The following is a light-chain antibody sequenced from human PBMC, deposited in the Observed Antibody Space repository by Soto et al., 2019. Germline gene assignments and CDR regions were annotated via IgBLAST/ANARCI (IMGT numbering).Light chain of an antibody. J-gene: IGKJ4*01. CDR2: GAS. CDR3: QQYNNWPPLT. CDR1: QSVSSN. V-gene: IGKV3-15*01. Sequence: EIVMTQSPATLSVSPGERATLSCRASQSVSSNLPWYQQKPGQAPRLLIYGASTMATGIPARFSGSGSGTEFTLTISSLQSEDFAVYSCQQYNNWPPLTFGGGTKVEIK.